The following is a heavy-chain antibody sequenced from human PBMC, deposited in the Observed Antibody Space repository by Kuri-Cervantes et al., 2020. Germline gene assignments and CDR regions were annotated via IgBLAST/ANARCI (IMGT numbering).Heavy chain of an antibody. V-gene: IGHV3-30-3*01. D-gene: IGHD6-19*01. Sequence: GGSLRLSCAASGFTFSSYAMHWVRQAPGKGLEWVAVISYDGSNQYYADSVKGRFTISRDNSKNTLYLQMNSLRAEDTAVYYCARDRGSGWYAYYFYYWGQGTLVTVSS. J-gene: IGHJ4*02. CDR3: ARDRGSGWYAYYFYY. CDR2: ISYDGSNQ. CDR1: GFTFSSYA.